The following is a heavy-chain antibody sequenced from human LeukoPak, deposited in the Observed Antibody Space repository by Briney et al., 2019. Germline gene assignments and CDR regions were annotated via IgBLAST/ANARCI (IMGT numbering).Heavy chain of an antibody. CDR2: IFYTGST. D-gene: IGHD3-9*01. Sequence: SETLSLTCTVSGGSIRGYYWSWIRRHPGKGLEWIGYIFYTGSTYYNPSLKSRVTISLDTSKNQFSLKVNSVTAADTAVYYCARDLVMTGPPDYYYGMDVWGQGTTVIVSS. V-gene: IGHV4-31*03. CDR3: ARDLVMTGPPDYYYGMDV. J-gene: IGHJ6*02. CDR1: GGSIRGYY.